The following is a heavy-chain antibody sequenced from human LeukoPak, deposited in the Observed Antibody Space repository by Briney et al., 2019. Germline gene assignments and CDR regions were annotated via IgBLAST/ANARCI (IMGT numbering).Heavy chain of an antibody. Sequence: GGSLRLSCAASGFTVSSNYMSWVHQAPGKGLEWVSVIYSGGSTYYADSVKGRFTISRDNSKNTLYLQMNSLRAEDTAAYYCASYSGSYGWFDPWGQGTLVTVSS. CDR1: GFTVSSNY. CDR2: IYSGGST. D-gene: IGHD1-26*01. V-gene: IGHV3-66*02. CDR3: ASYSGSYGWFDP. J-gene: IGHJ5*02.